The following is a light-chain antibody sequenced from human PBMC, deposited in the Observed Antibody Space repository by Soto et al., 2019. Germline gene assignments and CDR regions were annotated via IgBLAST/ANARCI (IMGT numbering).Light chain of an antibody. V-gene: IGKV3-11*01. J-gene: IGKJ2*01. CDR1: QSVSSY. CDR2: DAS. Sequence: EIVLTQSPATLSLSPGERATLSCRASQSVSSYLAWYQQKPGQAPRLLIYDASNRATGIPARFSGSGSGTDFTLTISSLEPEDFAVNYCQQRTNWPRKTFGQGTKLEIK. CDR3: QQRTNWPRKT.